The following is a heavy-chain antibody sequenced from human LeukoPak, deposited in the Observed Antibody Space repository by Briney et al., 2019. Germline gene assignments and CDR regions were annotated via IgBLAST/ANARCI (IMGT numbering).Heavy chain of an antibody. J-gene: IGHJ3*02. D-gene: IGHD4-17*01. CDR1: GFTFDDYA. CDR3: AKDIAPRWVTTFAFDI. V-gene: IGHV3-9*01. Sequence: GGSLRLSCAASGFTFDDYAMHWVRQAPGKGLEWVSGISWNSGSIGYADSVKGRFTISRDNAKNSLYLQMNSLRAEDTALYYCAKDIAPRWVTTFAFDIWGQGTMVTVSS. CDR2: ISWNSGSI.